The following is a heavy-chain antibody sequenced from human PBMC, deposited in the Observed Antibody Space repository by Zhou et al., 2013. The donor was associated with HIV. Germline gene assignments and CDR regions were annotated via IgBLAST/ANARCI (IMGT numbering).Heavy chain of an antibody. CDR1: GGSLSGYY. CDR2: ISHSGTT. Sequence: QVQLQQWGAGLLKPSETLSLTCAVYGGSLSGYYWSWIRQPPGKGLEWIGEISHSGTTNYNPSLKSRVTISVDTSRNQFSLRLTSVTAADTAVYYCARLVAARDYYYYIDVWGRGTTVTVSS. J-gene: IGHJ6*03. D-gene: IGHD6-13*01. V-gene: IGHV4-34*01. CDR3: ARLVAARDYYYYIDV.